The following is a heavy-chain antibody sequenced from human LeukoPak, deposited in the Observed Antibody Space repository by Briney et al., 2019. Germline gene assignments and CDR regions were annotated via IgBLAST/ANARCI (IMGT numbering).Heavy chain of an antibody. V-gene: IGHV3-7*01. J-gene: IGHJ5*02. D-gene: IGHD6-6*01. CDR1: GFSFSNFW. Sequence: GGSLRLSCAASGFSFSNFWMSWVRQAPGEGLEWEANIKPDGSATNYVDSVKGRFTISRDNAKNSLDLQMNSLRAEDTAVYYCARGGGSSSWGQGTLVTVSS. CDR2: IKPDGSAT. CDR3: ARGGGSSS.